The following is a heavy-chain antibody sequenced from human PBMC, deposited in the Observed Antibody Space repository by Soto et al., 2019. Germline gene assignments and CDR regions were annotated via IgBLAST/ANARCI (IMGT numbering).Heavy chain of an antibody. V-gene: IGHV4-39*01. J-gene: IGHJ3*02. CDR2: IYYSGST. D-gene: IGHD6-13*01. Sequence: QLQLQESGPGLVKPSETLSLTCTVSGGPISSSSYHWGWIRQPPGKGLEWIGSIYYSGSTYHNPSLKSRVTISVDTSKNQFSLKLSSVTAADTAVYYCARHPISSEAFDIWGKGTMVTVSS. CDR1: GGPISSSSYH. CDR3: ARHPISSEAFDI.